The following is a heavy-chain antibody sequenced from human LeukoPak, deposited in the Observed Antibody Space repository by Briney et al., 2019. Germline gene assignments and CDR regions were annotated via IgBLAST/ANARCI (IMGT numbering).Heavy chain of an antibody. D-gene: IGHD3-22*01. CDR1: GFTFNNYE. CDR2: ISSSGNTI. V-gene: IGHV3-48*03. Sequence: GGSLRLSCAASGFTFNNYEMNWVRQAPGKGLEWISYISSSGNTIYYADSVKGRFTISRDNAKNSLYLQMNSLRAEDTAVYYCAREDRAVVSRYDTSGHYFWGQGTLVTVSS. CDR3: AREDRAVVSRYDTSGHYF. J-gene: IGHJ4*02.